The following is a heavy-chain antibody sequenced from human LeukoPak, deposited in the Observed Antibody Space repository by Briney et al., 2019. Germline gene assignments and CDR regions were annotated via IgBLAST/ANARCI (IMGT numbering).Heavy chain of an antibody. D-gene: IGHD1/OR15-1a*01. Sequence: AGGSLRLSCAASGFTFSSYGMHWVRQAPGKGLEWVAFIRYDGSNKYYADSVKGRFTISRDNSKNTLYLQMNSLRAEDTAVYYCARDRHWTNDWVFDYWGQGTLATVSS. CDR2: IRYDGSNK. CDR1: GFTFSSYG. J-gene: IGHJ4*02. CDR3: ARDRHWTNDWVFDY. V-gene: IGHV3-30*02.